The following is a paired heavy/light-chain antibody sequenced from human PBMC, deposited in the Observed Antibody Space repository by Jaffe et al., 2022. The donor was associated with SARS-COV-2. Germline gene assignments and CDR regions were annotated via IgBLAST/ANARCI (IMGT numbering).Heavy chain of an antibody. J-gene: IGHJ3*02. CDR3: ARATATKMSVFDI. V-gene: IGHV4-61*02. CDR1: GGSISSGSFY. Sequence: QVQLQESGPGLVKPSQTLSLTCTLSGGSISSGSFYWSWIRQPAGKGLEWIGHIYTSGSTNYNHSLKNRVTISVDTSKNQFSLKLSSVTAADTATYYCARATATKMSVFDIWGQGTMVTVSS. D-gene: IGHD6-25*01. CDR2: IYTSGST.
Light chain of an antibody. CDR2: AAT. J-gene: IGKJ1*01. CDR3: QQSYVTPRT. Sequence: DIQMTQSPSSLSAVVGDRVNISCRASQSINTYVNWYQQTPGTAPKVLIYAATSLQSGVPSRFSGSGSGTDFTLTITSLQPEDFATYYCQQSYVTPRTFGQGTKVEIK. CDR1: QSINTY. V-gene: IGKV1-39*01.